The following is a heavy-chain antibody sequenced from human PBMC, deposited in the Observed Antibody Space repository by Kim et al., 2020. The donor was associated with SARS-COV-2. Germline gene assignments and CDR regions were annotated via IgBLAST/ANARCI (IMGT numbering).Heavy chain of an antibody. CDR1: GFTFSTYG. CDR2: MWYDGSNK. Sequence: GGSLRLSCAASGFTFSTYGMHWVRQAPGKGLEWVATMWYDGSNKYYPDSVKGRFTVSRDNSKNTLYLQVNSLRAEDTAVYYCARGYCGPATCYNGGTYVDCWGRGTLVTVSS. J-gene: IGHJ4*02. D-gene: IGHD2-2*02. V-gene: IGHV3-33*01. CDR3: ARGYCGPATCYNGGTYVDC.